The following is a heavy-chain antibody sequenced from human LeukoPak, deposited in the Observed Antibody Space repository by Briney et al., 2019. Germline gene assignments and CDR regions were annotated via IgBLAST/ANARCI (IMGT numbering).Heavy chain of an antibody. V-gene: IGHV3-33*01. Sequence: PGGSLRLSCAASGFTFSSYGMHWVRQAPGKGLEWVAVIWYDGSNKYYADSVKGRFTISRDNSKNTLYLQMNSLRAEDTAVYYCARDRVATMRGPAYGMDVWGQGTTVTVSS. J-gene: IGHJ6*02. CDR3: ARDRVATMRGPAYGMDV. CDR1: GFTFSSYG. CDR2: IWYDGSNK. D-gene: IGHD5-12*01.